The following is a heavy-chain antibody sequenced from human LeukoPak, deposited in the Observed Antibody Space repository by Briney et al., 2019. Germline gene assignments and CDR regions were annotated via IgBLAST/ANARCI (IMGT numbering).Heavy chain of an antibody. CDR1: GGSFSGYY. Sequence: SETLSLTCAVYGGSFSGYYWSWIRQPPGKGLEWIGYIYYSGSTNYNPSLKSRVTISVDTSKNQFSLKLSSVTAADTAVYYCARLGGGSGYYYFDYWGQGTLVTVSS. CDR2: IYYSGST. CDR3: ARLGGGSGYYYFDY. D-gene: IGHD3-22*01. J-gene: IGHJ4*02. V-gene: IGHV4-59*01.